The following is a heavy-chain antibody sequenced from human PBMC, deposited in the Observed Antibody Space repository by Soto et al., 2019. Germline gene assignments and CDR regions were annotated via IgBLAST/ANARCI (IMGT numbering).Heavy chain of an antibody. Sequence: SETLCLTCAVYGGSFSGYYWSWIRQPPGKGLVWIGEINHSGSTNYNPSLKSRVTISVDTSKNQFSLKLSSVTAADTAVYYCARGAYYDLGSGYRGGHWFDPWGQGILVIVS. J-gene: IGHJ5*02. V-gene: IGHV4-34*01. CDR2: INHSGST. CDR3: ARGAYYDLGSGYRGGHWFDP. D-gene: IGHD3-3*01. CDR1: GGSFSGYY.